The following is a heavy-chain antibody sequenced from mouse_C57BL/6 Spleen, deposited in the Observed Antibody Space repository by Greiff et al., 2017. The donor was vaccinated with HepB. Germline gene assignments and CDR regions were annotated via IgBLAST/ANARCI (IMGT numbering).Heavy chain of an antibody. D-gene: IGHD1-1*01. Sequence: VQGVESGPGLVQPSQSLSITCTVSGFSLTSYGVHWVRQSPGKGLEWLGVLWSGGSSDYNAAFISRLSISKDNSKSQVFFKMNSLQADDTAIYYCARILIYYGSYYYAMDYWGQGTSVTVSS. CDR3: ARILIYYGSYYYAMDY. CDR2: LWSGGSS. J-gene: IGHJ4*01. CDR1: GFSLTSYG. V-gene: IGHV2-2*01.